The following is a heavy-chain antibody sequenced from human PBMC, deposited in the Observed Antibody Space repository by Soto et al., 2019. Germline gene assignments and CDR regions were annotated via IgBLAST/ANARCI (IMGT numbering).Heavy chain of an antibody. CDR1: GFTFSSYG. CDR2: ISYDGINK. D-gene: IGHD1-1*01. J-gene: IGHJ4*02. V-gene: IGHV3-30*18. Sequence: QVQLVESGGGVVQPGRSLRLSCAASGFTFSSYGMHWVRQAPGKGLEWVAVISYDGINKYYADSVKGRFTISRDNSKNTLYLQMNSLRAEDTAVYYWAKSAYNWNDGFFDYGGQGTLVTVSS. CDR3: AKSAYNWNDGFFDY.